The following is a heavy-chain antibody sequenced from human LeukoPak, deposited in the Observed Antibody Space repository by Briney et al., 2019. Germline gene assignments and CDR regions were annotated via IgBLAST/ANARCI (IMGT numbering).Heavy chain of an antibody. J-gene: IGHJ6*02. Sequence: GGSLRLSCAASGFTVSSNYMSWVRQAPGKGLEWVSAIYSGGSTYYADSVKGRFTISRDNSKNTLYLQMNSLRAEDTAVYYCARDIGSSRSLYYYGMDVWGQGTTVTVSS. V-gene: IGHV3-53*01. CDR2: IYSGGST. CDR3: ARDIGSSRSLYYYGMDV. D-gene: IGHD1-26*01. CDR1: GFTVSSNY.